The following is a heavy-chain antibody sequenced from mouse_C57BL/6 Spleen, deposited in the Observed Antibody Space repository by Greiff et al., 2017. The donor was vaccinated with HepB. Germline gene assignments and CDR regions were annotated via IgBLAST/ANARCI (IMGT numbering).Heavy chain of an antibody. D-gene: IGHD2-4*01. CDR3: ARSPYDYDGGNWYFDV. CDR1: GYAFSSSW. CDR2: IYPGDGDT. J-gene: IGHJ1*03. V-gene: IGHV1-82*01. Sequence: QVQLQQSGPELVKPGASVKISCKASGYAFSSSWMNWVKQRPGKGLEWIGRIYPGDGDTNYNGKFKGKATLTADKSSSTAYMQLSSLTSEDSAVYFCARSPYDYDGGNWYFDVWGTGTTVTVSS.